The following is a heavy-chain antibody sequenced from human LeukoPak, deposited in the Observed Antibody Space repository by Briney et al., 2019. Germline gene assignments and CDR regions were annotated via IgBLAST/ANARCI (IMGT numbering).Heavy chain of an antibody. Sequence: ASVKVSCKASGGTFNNYAISWVRQAPGQGLEWMGWISAYNGNTNYAQKFQGRVTMTTDTSTSTAYMELRSLRSDDTAVYYCARDPETVPYGSGTDYWGQGTLVTVSS. J-gene: IGHJ4*02. CDR1: GGTFNNYA. V-gene: IGHV1-18*01. CDR3: ARDPETVPYGSGTDY. D-gene: IGHD3-10*01. CDR2: ISAYNGNT.